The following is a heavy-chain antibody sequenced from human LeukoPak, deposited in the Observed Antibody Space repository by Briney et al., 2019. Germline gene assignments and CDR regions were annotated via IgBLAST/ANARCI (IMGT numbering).Heavy chain of an antibody. CDR1: GGTFSSYA. CDR2: IIPIFGTA. Sequence: SVKVSCKASGGTFSSYAISWVRQAPGQGLEWMGGIIPIFGTANYAQKFQGRVTITADESTSTAYMELSSLRSEDTAVYYCARGGALYYDFWDWGQGTLVTVSS. J-gene: IGHJ4*02. V-gene: IGHV1-69*01. D-gene: IGHD3-3*01. CDR3: ARGGALYYDFWD.